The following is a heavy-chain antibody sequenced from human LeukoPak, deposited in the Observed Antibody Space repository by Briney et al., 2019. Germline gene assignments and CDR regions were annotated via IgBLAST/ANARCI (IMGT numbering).Heavy chain of an antibody. CDR2: MYHSGST. V-gene: IGHV4-59*11. D-gene: IGHD6-13*01. Sequence: PSETLSFTCTVSGGSISGHYWSWIRQPPGEGLEWIGYMYHSGSTNYNPSLKSRVTISVDTSKNQFSLKLSSVTAADTAVYYCARHSAHSSTNDAFDIWGQGTMVTVSS. J-gene: IGHJ3*02. CDR1: GGSISGHY. CDR3: ARHSAHSSTNDAFDI.